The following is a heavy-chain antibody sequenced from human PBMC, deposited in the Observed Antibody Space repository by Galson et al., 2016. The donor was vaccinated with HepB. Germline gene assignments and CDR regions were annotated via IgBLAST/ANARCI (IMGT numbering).Heavy chain of an antibody. D-gene: IGHD1-26*01. V-gene: IGHV3-7*01. CDR2: IKEDGGEK. CDR3: ARSGSDFDY. CDR1: GFTFSTYW. J-gene: IGHJ4*02. Sequence: SLRLSCAASGFTFSTYWMSWVRQAPGKGLEWVANIKEDGGEKNYVDSVKGRFTISRDNAENSLYLQMNSLRAEDTAVYYCARSGSDFDYWGQGTLVTVPS.